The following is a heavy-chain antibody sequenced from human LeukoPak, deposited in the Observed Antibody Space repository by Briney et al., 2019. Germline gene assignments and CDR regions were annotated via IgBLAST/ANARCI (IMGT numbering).Heavy chain of an antibody. Sequence: SETLSLTCTVSGGSISSYYWSWIRQPPGKGLEWIGYIYYSGSTNYNPSLKSRVTISVDTSKNQFSLKLSSVTAADTAVYYCARAGSYDFWSGYYTDYFDYWGQGTLVTVSS. J-gene: IGHJ4*02. D-gene: IGHD3-3*01. CDR1: GGSISSYY. CDR3: ARAGSYDFWSGYYTDYFDY. V-gene: IGHV4-59*01. CDR2: IYYSGST.